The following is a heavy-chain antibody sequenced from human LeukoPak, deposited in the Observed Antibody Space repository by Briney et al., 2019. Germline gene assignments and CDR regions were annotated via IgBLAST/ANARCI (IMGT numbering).Heavy chain of an antibody. J-gene: IGHJ4*02. CDR3: ARDHFSGYYPYFDC. Sequence: GASVKVSCKASGYTFTNYYIHWVRQAPGQGLEWMGWINPNIGGTNYAQKFQGRVTMTRDTSISTAYMELSSLRSEDPAVYYCARDHFSGYYPYFDCWGQGTLVTVSS. V-gene: IGHV1-2*02. D-gene: IGHD1-26*01. CDR1: GYTFTNYY. CDR2: INPNIGGT.